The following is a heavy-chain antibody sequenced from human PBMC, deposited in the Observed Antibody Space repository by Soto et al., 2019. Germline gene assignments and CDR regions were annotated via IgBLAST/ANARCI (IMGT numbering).Heavy chain of an antibody. D-gene: IGHD2-8*01. Sequence: GGSLRLSCAASGFTFSSYAMSWVRQAPGKGLEWVSAVSGSGGSTYYADSGKGRFTISRDNSKHTLYLQMNSLRAEDTAVYSCAKAPRLLMVYAQDFDYWGQGTLVTVAS. V-gene: IGHV3-23*01. J-gene: IGHJ4*02. CDR3: AKAPRLLMVYAQDFDY. CDR1: GFTFSSYA. CDR2: VSGSGGST.